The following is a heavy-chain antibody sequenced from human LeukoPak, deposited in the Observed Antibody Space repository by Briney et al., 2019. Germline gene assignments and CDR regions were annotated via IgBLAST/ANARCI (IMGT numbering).Heavy chain of an antibody. D-gene: IGHD2-15*01. V-gene: IGHV4-59*01. CDR3: ARAGCSGGSCYHLNWFDP. CDR2: IYYSGST. CDR1: GGSISSYY. Sequence: PSETLSLTCTVSGGSISSYYWSWIRQPPGKGLEWIGYIYYSGSTNYNPSLKSRVTISVDTSKNQFSLKLSSVTAADTAVYYCARAGCSGGSCYHLNWFDPWGQGTLVTVSS. J-gene: IGHJ5*02.